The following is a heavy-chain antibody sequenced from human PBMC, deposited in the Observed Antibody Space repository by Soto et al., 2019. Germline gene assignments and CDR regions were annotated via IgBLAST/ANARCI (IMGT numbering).Heavy chain of an antibody. D-gene: IGHD6-13*01. CDR1: GGTFSSYA. CDR2: IIPIFGTA. V-gene: IGHV1-69*06. Sequence: QVQLVQSGAEVKKPGSSVKVSCKASGGTFSSYAISWVRQAPGQGLEWMGGIIPIFGTANYAQKLQGRVTITADKSTSTAYMELSSLRSEDTAVYSCARDGGTIAAAGGMDVWVQGTTVTVSS. CDR3: ARDGGTIAAAGGMDV. J-gene: IGHJ6*02.